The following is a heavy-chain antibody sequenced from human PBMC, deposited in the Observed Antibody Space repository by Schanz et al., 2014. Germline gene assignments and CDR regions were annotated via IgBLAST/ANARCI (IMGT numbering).Heavy chain of an antibody. V-gene: IGHV1-18*01. J-gene: IGHJ4*02. D-gene: IGHD6-6*01. CDR3: ARDQSPYTNASDVRYFDY. CDR2: ISPYTGNT. Sequence: QVQLVQSGAEVKKPGASVKVSCKASGYTFTSYGISWVRQAPGQGLEWMGWISPYTGNTHYFDKMEGRVTMTTDTSTSTAYMELRSLRSDDTAMYYCARDQSPYTNASDVRYFDYWGQGSLVTVSS. CDR1: GYTFTSYG.